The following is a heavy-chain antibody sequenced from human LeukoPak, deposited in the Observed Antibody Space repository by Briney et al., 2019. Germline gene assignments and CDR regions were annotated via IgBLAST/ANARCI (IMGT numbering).Heavy chain of an antibody. J-gene: IGHJ4*02. CDR1: GGSISSGDYY. Sequence: SQTLSLTCTVSGGSISSGDYYWSWIRQPPGKGLEWIGYIYYSGSTYYNPSLKSRVTISVDTSKNQFPLKLSSVTAADTAVYYCARGLWFGDTPPGYWGQGTLVTVSS. CDR2: IYYSGST. D-gene: IGHD3-10*01. CDR3: ARGLWFGDTPPGY. V-gene: IGHV4-30-4*08.